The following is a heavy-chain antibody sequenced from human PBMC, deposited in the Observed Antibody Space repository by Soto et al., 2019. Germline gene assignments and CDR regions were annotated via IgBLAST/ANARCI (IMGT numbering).Heavy chain of an antibody. V-gene: IGHV4-31*03. Sequence: SETLSLTCSVSGGSVTGGGYYWSWIRQLPGKGLEWIGYIYHTGSTFYNPSLKSRVTISLDTSKSQFSLKLTSVTAADTAMYYCAGSPPRSIFDYWGQGSPVTVSS. CDR2: IYHTGST. CDR1: GGSVTGGGYY. D-gene: IGHD3-10*01. CDR3: AGSPPRSIFDY. J-gene: IGHJ4*02.